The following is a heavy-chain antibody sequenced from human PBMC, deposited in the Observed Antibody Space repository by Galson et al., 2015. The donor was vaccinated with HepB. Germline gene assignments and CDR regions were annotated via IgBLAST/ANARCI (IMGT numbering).Heavy chain of an antibody. J-gene: IGHJ5*02. V-gene: IGHV1-69*04. CDR3: ARTFFRGSHPP. D-gene: IGHD1-26*01. CDR2: IIPILGIA. CDR1: GGTFSSYA. Sequence: SVKVSCKASGGTFSSYAISWVRQAPGQGLEWMGRIIPILGIANYAQKFQGRVTITADKSTSTAYMELSSLRSEDTAVYYCARTFFRGSHPPWGQGTLVTVSS.